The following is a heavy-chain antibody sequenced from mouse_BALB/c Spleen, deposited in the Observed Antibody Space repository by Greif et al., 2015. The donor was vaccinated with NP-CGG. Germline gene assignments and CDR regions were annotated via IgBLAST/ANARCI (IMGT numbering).Heavy chain of an antibody. J-gene: IGHJ3*01. CDR2: ISSGGSYT. D-gene: IGHD2-4*01. CDR1: GFTFSSYA. Sequence: EVQGVESGGGLVKPGGSLKLSCAASGFTFSSYAMSWVRQTPEKRLEWVATISSGGSYTYYPDSVKGRLTISRDNAKNTLYLQMSSLRSEDTAMYYCASKSTMITFAYWGQGTLVTVSA. CDR3: ASKSTMITFAY. V-gene: IGHV5-9-3*01.